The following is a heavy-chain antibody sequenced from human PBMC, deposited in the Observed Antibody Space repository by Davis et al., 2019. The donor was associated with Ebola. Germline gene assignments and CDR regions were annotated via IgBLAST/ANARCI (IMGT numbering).Heavy chain of an antibody. CDR3: GRVIFFPGIGMDI. D-gene: IGHD1-14*01. Sequence: PGGSLRLSCAASGFTFSSHWMHWVRQTPGKGLVWVSRINTDGGSTSYADSVEGRFTVSRDNAKNTLYVRMNSLRAEDTGIYYCGRVIFFPGIGMDIWGQGTTVTVSS. J-gene: IGHJ6*02. CDR1: GFTFSSHW. V-gene: IGHV3-74*01. CDR2: INTDGGST.